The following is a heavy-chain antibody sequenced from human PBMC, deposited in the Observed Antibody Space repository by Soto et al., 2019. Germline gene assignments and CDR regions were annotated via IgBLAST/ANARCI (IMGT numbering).Heavy chain of an antibody. D-gene: IGHD3-3*01. CDR1: GYTFTSYG. V-gene: IGHV1-18*03. J-gene: IGHJ5*02. CDR3: DFWSAYPRWCDP. Sequence: ASVKVSCTASGYTFTSYGISWVRQAPGQGLEWMGWISAYNGNTHYAQKFRGRVTITSDRSVSTAYMELSSLRSEDMVLYSDDFWSAYPRWCDPWGQGTLVTVSS. CDR2: ISAYNGNT.